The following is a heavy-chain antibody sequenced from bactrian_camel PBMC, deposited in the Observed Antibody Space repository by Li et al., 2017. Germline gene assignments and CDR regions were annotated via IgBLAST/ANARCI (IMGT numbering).Heavy chain of an antibody. J-gene: IGHJ4*01. CDR1: GDIDSSCQ. D-gene: IGHD4*01. CDR2: ILTDGTT. V-gene: IGHV3S53*01. Sequence: HVQLVESGGGSVQVGGSLKLSCAASGDIDSSCQMGWYRQTPGKGPLDRELVAAILTDGTTTYSDSVKGRVTISQDKAKNTLSLQMNSLKTEDTAVYRCQPYGRSYVDYNCRAGLGQGTQVTVS.